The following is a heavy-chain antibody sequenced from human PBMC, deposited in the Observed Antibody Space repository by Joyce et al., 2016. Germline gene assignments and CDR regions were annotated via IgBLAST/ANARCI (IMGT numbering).Heavy chain of an antibody. Sequence: EGQLVESGGGLVQPGGSLRLSCAGSGFTFRSYWMNWVRQAPGKGLEWVANINQDGSEKYNVDSVKGRFTISRDNSKNSLYLQVNSLRDEDTAVYYCARDKVDSIMALDYWGQGTLVTVSS. CDR3: ARDKVDSIMALDY. J-gene: IGHJ4*02. CDR1: GFTFRSYW. V-gene: IGHV3-7*01. CDR2: INQDGSEK. D-gene: IGHD3-16*01.